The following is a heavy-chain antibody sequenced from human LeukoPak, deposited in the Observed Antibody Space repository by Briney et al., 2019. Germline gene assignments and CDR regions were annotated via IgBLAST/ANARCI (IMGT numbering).Heavy chain of an antibody. D-gene: IGHD1-20*01. J-gene: IGHJ4*02. Sequence: GESLKISCKGSGYSFTSYWIGWVRQMPGKGLEWMGIIYPGDSDTRYSPSFQGLVTISADKSISTAYLQWSSLKASDTAMYYCARNLYNWNDPNDYWGQGTLVTVSS. CDR2: IYPGDSDT. CDR3: ARNLYNWNDPNDY. V-gene: IGHV5-51*01. CDR1: GYSFTSYW.